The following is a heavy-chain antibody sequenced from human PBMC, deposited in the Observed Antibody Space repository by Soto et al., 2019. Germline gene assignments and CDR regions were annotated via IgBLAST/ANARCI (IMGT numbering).Heavy chain of an antibody. CDR2: INPSGGST. J-gene: IGHJ3*02. D-gene: IGHD3-22*01. CDR3: AREGSSSYYYDSSGYSYDAFDI. CDR1: GYTFTSYY. Sequence: ASVKVSCKASGYTFTSYYMHWVRQAPGQGLEWMGIINPSGGSTSYAQKFQGRVTMTRDTSTSTVYMELSSLRSEDTAVYYCAREGSSSYYYDSSGYSYDAFDIWGQGTMVTVSS. V-gene: IGHV1-46*01.